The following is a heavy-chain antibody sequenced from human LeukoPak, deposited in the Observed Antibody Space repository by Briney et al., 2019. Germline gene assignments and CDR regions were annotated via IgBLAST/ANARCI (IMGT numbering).Heavy chain of an antibody. CDR2: IYSGGNT. D-gene: IGHD2-15*01. V-gene: IGHV3-53*01. J-gene: IGHJ4*02. Sequence: PGGSLRLSCAASGFTVSNNYMSWVRQAPGKGLEWVSVIYSGGNTYYADSVKGRFTISRDNSKSTLDLQMNSLRAEDTAVYYCARGGGLAPLWNWGQGTLVTVSS. CDR3: ARGGGLAPLWN. CDR1: GFTVSNNY.